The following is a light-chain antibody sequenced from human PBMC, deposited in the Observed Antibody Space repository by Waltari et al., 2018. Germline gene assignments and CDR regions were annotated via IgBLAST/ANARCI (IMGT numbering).Light chain of an antibody. CDR2: DAS. J-gene: IGKJ1*01. Sequence: EIVLTQSPAILSLSPGDRATLSCRASESVGDSLAWYQQKPGQSPRLLIYDASPRATGIPARFSASGTGTDFTLAISSLEPEDFAVYVCQQRHTWPRTFGQGAKVEIK. V-gene: IGKV3-11*01. CDR1: ESVGDS. CDR3: QQRHTWPRT.